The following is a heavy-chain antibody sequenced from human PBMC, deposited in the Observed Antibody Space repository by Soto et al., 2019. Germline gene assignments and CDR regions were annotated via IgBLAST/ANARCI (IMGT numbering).Heavy chain of an antibody. V-gene: IGHV1-8*01. CDR2: MYPHRGDT. Sequence: ALVKVSCKSSGYSFTILHFNWVRQATGQRLERIGWMYPHRGDTVFAQRFQGRVTMTRNTSINTAYMELRSLRSQHTAVYYRSRVPPGPVDHWAQGTQFADS. D-gene: IGHD6-19*01. CDR3: SRVPPGPVDH. J-gene: IGHJ1*01. CDR1: GYSFTILH.